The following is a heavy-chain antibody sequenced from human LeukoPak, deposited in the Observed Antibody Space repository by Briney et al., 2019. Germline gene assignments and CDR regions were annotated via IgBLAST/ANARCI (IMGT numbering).Heavy chain of an antibody. J-gene: IGHJ5*02. CDR1: GYTFTSYG. CDR2: ISAYNGNT. CDR3: AGGRQLGYCSGGSCYNWFDP. Sequence: ASVKVSCKASGYTFTSYGISWVRQAPGQGLEWMGWISAYNGNTNYAQELQGRVTMTTDTSTSTAYMELRSLRSDDTAVYYCAGGRQLGYCSGGSCYNWFDPWGQGTLVTVSS. D-gene: IGHD2-15*01. V-gene: IGHV1-18*01.